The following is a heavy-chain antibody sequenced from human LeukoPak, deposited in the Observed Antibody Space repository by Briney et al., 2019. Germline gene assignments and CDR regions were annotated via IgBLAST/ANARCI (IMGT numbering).Heavy chain of an antibody. CDR2: INGGNGYT. J-gene: IGHJ5*02. D-gene: IGHD6-19*01. CDR3: ARVVAVAGYNWFDP. CDR1: GYTFISYA. V-gene: IGHV1-3*01. Sequence: ASVKVSCKASGYTFISYAMHWVRQAPGQRLEWMASINGGNGYTKYSQKFQGRVTMTEDTSTDTAYMELSSLRSEDTAVYYCARVVAVAGYNWFDPWGQGTLVTVSS.